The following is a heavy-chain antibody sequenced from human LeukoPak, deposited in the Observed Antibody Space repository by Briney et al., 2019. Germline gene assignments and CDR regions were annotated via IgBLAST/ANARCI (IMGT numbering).Heavy chain of an antibody. CDR2: TYYRSTWYN. J-gene: IGHJ5*02. CDR3: ARRLTQYDCFDP. V-gene: IGHV6-1*01. Sequence: SQTLSLTCAISGDSVSSNSVTWSWIRQSPSRGLEWLGRTYYRSTWYNDYAVSVRGRITVNPDTSKNQFSLHLNSVTPEDTAVYYCARRLTQYDCFDPWGQGILVTVSS. CDR1: GDSVSSNSVT. D-gene: IGHD2-2*01.